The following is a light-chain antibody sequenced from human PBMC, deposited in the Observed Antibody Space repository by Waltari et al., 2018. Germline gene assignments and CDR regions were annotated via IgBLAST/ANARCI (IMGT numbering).Light chain of an antibody. V-gene: IGKV4-1*01. CDR2: WES. CDR3: QQYYSSPLT. J-gene: IGKJ3*01. CDR1: QSILYSADNGNY. Sequence: DIVMTQSPDSLAVSLGEGATINCKSSQSILYSADNGNYLAWYQKKPGQPPRLLIYWESTRASGVPDRFSGAGSGTDFNFTISSLQAEDVAVYYCQQYYSSPLTFGPGTKVDIK.